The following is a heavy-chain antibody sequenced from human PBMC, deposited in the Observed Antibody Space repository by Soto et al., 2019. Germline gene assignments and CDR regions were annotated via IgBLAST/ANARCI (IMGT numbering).Heavy chain of an antibody. D-gene: IGHD3-16*01. CDR1: GGSFSTYT. J-gene: IGHJ4*02. Sequence: QVQLVQSGAEVKKPGSSVKVSCKASGGSFSTYTFSWVRQAPGQGLEWMGRITPILGTPIYAQKFQGRVTLTAENSTSTVYMGRSGLRSEDTAVYFCARGGNKAGHPPDYWGQGTLVTVSS. CDR3: ARGGNKAGHPPDY. CDR2: ITPILGTP. V-gene: IGHV1-69*08.